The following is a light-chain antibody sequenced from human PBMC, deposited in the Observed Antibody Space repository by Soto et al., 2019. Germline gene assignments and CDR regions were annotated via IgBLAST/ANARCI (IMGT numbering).Light chain of an antibody. Sequence: QSALTQPASVSGSTGQSITLSCTRSSSDVGRYNSVSWYQQHPGAAPKLIVFDVTNRPSGVSDRFSGSKSGNTASLTISGLQAEDEADYYCRSYTARATLVFGGGTKLTVL. CDR3: RSYTARATLV. CDR2: DVT. CDR1: SSDVGRYNS. J-gene: IGLJ2*01. V-gene: IGLV2-14*03.